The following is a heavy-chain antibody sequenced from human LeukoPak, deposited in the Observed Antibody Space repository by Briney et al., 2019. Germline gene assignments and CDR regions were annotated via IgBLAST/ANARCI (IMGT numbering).Heavy chain of an antibody. Sequence: GESLKISCQASGYSFINYWIGWVRQMPGKGLEWMGIFYPRDSDTRYSPSFQGQVTFSADKSISTAYLQWSSLKASDTARYYCVRLGGGAGAWYEGRGDFDYWGQGTLVTVSS. CDR1: GYSFINYW. CDR2: FYPRDSDT. CDR3: VRLGGGAGAWYEGRGDFDY. D-gene: IGHD6-19*01. J-gene: IGHJ4*02. V-gene: IGHV5-51*01.